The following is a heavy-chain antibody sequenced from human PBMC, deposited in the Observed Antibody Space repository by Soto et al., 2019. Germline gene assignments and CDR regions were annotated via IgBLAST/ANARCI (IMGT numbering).Heavy chain of an antibody. Sequence: GASVKVSCKASGGTFSSYAISWVRQAPGQGLEWMGGIIPIFGTANYAQKFQGRVTITADESTSTAYMELSSLRSEDTAVYYCATGVVTLRVSHYYYGMDVWGQGTTVTVSS. J-gene: IGHJ6*02. V-gene: IGHV1-69*13. D-gene: IGHD2-21*02. CDR2: IIPIFGTA. CDR1: GGTFSSYA. CDR3: ATGVVTLRVSHYYYGMDV.